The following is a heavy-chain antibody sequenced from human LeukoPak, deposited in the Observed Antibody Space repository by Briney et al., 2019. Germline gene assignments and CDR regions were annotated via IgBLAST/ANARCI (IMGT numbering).Heavy chain of an antibody. CDR3: ARDLRYSSGWSASGMDV. CDR1: GYTFTSYY. J-gene: IGHJ6*03. CDR2: INPSGGTT. V-gene: IGHV1-46*01. D-gene: IGHD6-19*01. Sequence: ASVKVSCKASGYTFTSYYMHWVRQAPGQGLEWMGLINPSGGTTRYAQKFQGRVTMTRDTSTSTVYMELSSLRSEDTAVYYCARDLRYSSGWSASGMDVWGKGTTVTISS.